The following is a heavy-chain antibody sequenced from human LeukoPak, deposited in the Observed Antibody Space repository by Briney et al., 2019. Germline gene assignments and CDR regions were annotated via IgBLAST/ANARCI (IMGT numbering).Heavy chain of an antibody. CDR1: GGSISSGGYY. D-gene: IGHD5-18*01. V-gene: IGHV4-31*03. Sequence: SQTLSLTCTVSGGSISSGGYYWSWIRQHPGKGLEWIGYIYYSGSTYYDPSLKSRVTISVDTSKNQFSLKLSSVTAADTAVYYCARDGGSDSYGSYYFDYWGQGTLVTVSS. CDR2: IYYSGST. J-gene: IGHJ4*02. CDR3: ARDGGSDSYGSYYFDY.